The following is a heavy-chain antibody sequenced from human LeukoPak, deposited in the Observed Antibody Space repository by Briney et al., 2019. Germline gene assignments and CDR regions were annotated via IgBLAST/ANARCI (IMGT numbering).Heavy chain of an antibody. CDR1: GGSLSSYY. J-gene: IGHJ3*02. D-gene: IGHD3-22*01. Sequence: SETLSLTCTVSGGSLSSYYWSWIRQPPEKGLEWIGYIYYSGSTNYNPSLTSGLTISIDTSKNQFSLKLSSVTAADTAVYYCAREGGYYDSSGYYWDAFDIWGQGTMVTVSS. V-gene: IGHV4-59*01. CDR2: IYYSGST. CDR3: AREGGYYDSSGYYWDAFDI.